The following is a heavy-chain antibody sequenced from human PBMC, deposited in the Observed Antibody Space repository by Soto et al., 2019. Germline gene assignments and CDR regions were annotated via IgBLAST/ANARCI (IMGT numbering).Heavy chain of an antibody. CDR2: INAGNGNT. V-gene: IGHV1-3*01. CDR3: ARDQEGYCSGGSCYSGWFDP. J-gene: IGHJ5*02. Sequence: GASVKVSCKASGYTFTSYAMHWVRQAPGQRLEWMGWINAGNGNTKYSQKFQGRVTITRDTSASTAYMELSSLRSEDTAVYYCARDQEGYCSGGSCYSGWFDPWGQATLVTVSS. D-gene: IGHD2-15*01. CDR1: GYTFTSYA.